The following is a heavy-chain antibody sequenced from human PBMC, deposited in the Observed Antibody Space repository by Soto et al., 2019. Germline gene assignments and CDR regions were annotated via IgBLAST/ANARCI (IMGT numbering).Heavy chain of an antibody. J-gene: IGHJ4*02. Sequence: LRLSCAASGFTFSSYAMSWVRQAPGKGLEWVSAISGSGGSTYYADSVKGRFTISRDNSKNTLYLQMNSLRAEETAVYYCAKAVHRQNAVAGLIDYWGQGTLVTVSS. D-gene: IGHD6-19*01. V-gene: IGHV3-23*01. CDR3: AKAVHRQNAVAGLIDY. CDR2: ISGSGGST. CDR1: GFTFSSYA.